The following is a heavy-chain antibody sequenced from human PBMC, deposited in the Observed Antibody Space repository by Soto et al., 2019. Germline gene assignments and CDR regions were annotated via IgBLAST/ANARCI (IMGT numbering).Heavy chain of an antibody. Sequence: GGSLRLSCAASGFTFSSYEMNWVRQAPGKGLDWVSYISSSGSTIYYADSVKGRFTISRDNAKNSLYLQMNSLRAEDTAVYYCARDMYYYDSSGYYYRPFDYWGQGTLVTVSS. V-gene: IGHV3-48*03. D-gene: IGHD3-22*01. CDR3: ARDMYYYDSSGYYYRPFDY. J-gene: IGHJ4*02. CDR1: GFTFSSYE. CDR2: ISSSGSTI.